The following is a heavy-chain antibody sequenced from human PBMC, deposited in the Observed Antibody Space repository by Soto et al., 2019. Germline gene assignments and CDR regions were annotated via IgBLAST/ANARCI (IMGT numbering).Heavy chain of an antibody. Sequence: PGGSLRLSCAASGFTFSSYGMHWVRQAPGKGLEWVAVIWYDGSNKYYADSVKGRFTISRDNSKNTLYLQMNGLRAEDTAVYYCARSSGYSYGYVAVWGQGTLVTVSS. CDR1: GFTFSSYG. V-gene: IGHV3-33*01. J-gene: IGHJ4*02. CDR3: ARSSGYSYGYVAV. D-gene: IGHD5-18*01. CDR2: IWYDGSNK.